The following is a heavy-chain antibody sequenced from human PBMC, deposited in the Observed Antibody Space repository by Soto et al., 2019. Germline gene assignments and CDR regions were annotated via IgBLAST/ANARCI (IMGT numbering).Heavy chain of an antibody. CDR1: GFTFSSYA. V-gene: IGHV3-23*01. J-gene: IGHJ4*02. D-gene: IGHD6-19*01. CDR3: ARVRGAVAAPPAY. Sequence: EVQLLESGGGLIQPGGSLRLSCAASGFTFSSYAMSWVRQAPGKGLEWVSAMSGSGGSTYYADSVKGRFTISRDNSKNTLYLQMNSLRAEDTAVYYCARVRGAVAAPPAYWGQGPLVTASP. CDR2: MSGSGGST.